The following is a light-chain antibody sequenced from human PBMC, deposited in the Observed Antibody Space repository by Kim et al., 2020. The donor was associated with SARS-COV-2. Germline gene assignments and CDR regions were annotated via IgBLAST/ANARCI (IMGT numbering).Light chain of an antibody. CDR1: QSISNY. CDR2: AAS. CDR3: QQSYRTPYT. J-gene: IGKJ2*01. Sequence: SASVGDRVTITCRASQSISNYLNWYQQKPWKAPKLLIYAASSLQSGVPSRFSGSGSGTEFTLTISSLQREDFATYYCQQSYRTPYTSGQGTKLEI. V-gene: IGKV1-39*01.